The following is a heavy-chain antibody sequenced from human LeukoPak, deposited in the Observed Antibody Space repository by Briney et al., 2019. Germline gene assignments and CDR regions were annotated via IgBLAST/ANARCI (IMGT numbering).Heavy chain of an antibody. CDR2: IIPSGGGT. Sequence: ASLKVSCKASGYTFTSYYVHWVRQAPGQGLEWMGIIIPSGGGTNYAQKFQGRVTMTRDTSTSTVFMELSSLGSEDTAVYYCARGTKFSTFDIVVVPFDYWGQGTLVTVSS. D-gene: IGHD2-2*01. CDR3: ARGTKFSTFDIVVVPFDY. J-gene: IGHJ4*02. V-gene: IGHV1-46*01. CDR1: GYTFTSYY.